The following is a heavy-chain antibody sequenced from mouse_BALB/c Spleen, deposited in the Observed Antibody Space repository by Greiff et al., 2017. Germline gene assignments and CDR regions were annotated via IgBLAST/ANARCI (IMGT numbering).Heavy chain of an antibody. CDR1: GYTFTSYW. V-gene: IGHV1-87*01. CDR2: IYPGDGDT. Sequence: VQLQQSGAELARPGASVKLSCKASGYTFTSYWMQWVKQRPGQGLEWIGAIYPGDGDTRYTQKFKGKATLTADKSSSTAYMQLSSLASEDSAVYYCARSNTRGYAMDYWGQGTSVTVSS. J-gene: IGHJ4*01. CDR3: ARSNTRGYAMDY.